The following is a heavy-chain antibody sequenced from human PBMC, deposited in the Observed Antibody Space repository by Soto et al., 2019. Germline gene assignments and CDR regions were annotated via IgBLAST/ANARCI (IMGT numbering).Heavy chain of an antibody. J-gene: IGHJ4*02. Sequence: SETLSLTCAVSGGSISSSNWWSWVRQPPGKGLGWIGEIYHSGSTNYNPSLKSRVTISVDKSKNQFSLKLSSVTAADTAVYYCARALMLAAAADYWGQGTLVTVSS. CDR2: IYHSGST. CDR1: GGSISSSNW. D-gene: IGHD6-13*01. V-gene: IGHV4-4*02. CDR3: ARALMLAAAADY.